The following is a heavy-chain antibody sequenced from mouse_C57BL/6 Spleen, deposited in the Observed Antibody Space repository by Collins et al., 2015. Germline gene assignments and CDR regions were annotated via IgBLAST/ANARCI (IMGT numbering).Heavy chain of an antibody. CDR1: GFSLSTSGMG. J-gene: IGHJ4*01. CDR3: ARRAHDYDGYYYAMDY. CDR2: IYWDDDK. D-gene: IGHD2-4*01. Sequence: QVTLKESGPGILQPSQTLSLTCSFSGFSLSTSGMGVSWIRQPSGKGLEWLAHIYWDDDKRYNPSLKSRLTIPKDTSSNQVFLKITSVDTADTATYYCARRAHDYDGYYYAMDYWGQGTSVTVSS. V-gene: IGHV8-12*01.